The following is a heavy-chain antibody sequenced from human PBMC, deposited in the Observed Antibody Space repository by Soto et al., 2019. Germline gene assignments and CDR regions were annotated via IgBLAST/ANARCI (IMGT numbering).Heavy chain of an antibody. V-gene: IGHV1-69*02. CDR1: GGTFSSYT. Sequence: SVKVSCKASGGTFSSYTISWVRQAPGQGLEWMGRIIPILGIANYAQKFQGRVTITADKSTSTAYMELSSLRSEDTAVYYCARAGDSSSWYGPEDNWFDPWGQGTLVTVSS. J-gene: IGHJ5*02. CDR2: IIPILGIA. D-gene: IGHD6-13*01. CDR3: ARAGDSSSWYGPEDNWFDP.